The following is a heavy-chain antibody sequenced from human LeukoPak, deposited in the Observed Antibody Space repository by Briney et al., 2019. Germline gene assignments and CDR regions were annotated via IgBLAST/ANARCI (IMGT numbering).Heavy chain of an antibody. CDR2: INHSGST. D-gene: IGHD3-22*01. CDR3: ARSYYDSSGYYYQFWYFDY. J-gene: IGHJ4*02. CDR1: GGSFSGYY. V-gene: IGHV4-34*01. Sequence: SETLSLTCAVYGGSFSGYYWSWIRQPPGKGLEWIGGINHSGSTNYNPSLKSRVTISVDTSKNQFSLKLSSVTAADTAVYYCARSYYDSSGYYYQFWYFDYWGQGTLVTVSS.